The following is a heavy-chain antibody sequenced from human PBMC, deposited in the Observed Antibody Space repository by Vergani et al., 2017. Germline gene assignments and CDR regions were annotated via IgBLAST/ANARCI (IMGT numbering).Heavy chain of an antibody. CDR1: GGSISSYY. Sequence: QVQLQESGPGLVKPSETLSLTCTVSGGSISSYYWSWIRQPPGKGLEWIGYIYYSGSTNYNPSLKSRVTISVDTSKNQFSLKLSSVTAADTAVYYCAKDAQWLVTADFDYWGQGTLVTVSS. D-gene: IGHD6-19*01. V-gene: IGHV4-59*01. CDR3: AKDAQWLVTADFDY. CDR2: IYYSGST. J-gene: IGHJ4*02.